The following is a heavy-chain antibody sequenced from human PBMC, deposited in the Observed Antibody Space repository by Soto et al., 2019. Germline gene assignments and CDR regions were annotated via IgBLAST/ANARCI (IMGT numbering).Heavy chain of an antibody. J-gene: IGHJ6*02. D-gene: IGHD3-3*01. Sequence: EVQLVESGGGLVQPGGSLRLSCAASGFTLRSYEMTWVRQAPGKGLEWLSYISSGGTTIYYADSVKGRFTISRDNAKNCLYLQMNSLRAEDTAVYYCASLRFLEWLPPGTMDVWGQGTTVTVTS. CDR2: ISSGGTTI. CDR3: ASLRFLEWLPPGTMDV. CDR1: GFTLRSYE. V-gene: IGHV3-48*03.